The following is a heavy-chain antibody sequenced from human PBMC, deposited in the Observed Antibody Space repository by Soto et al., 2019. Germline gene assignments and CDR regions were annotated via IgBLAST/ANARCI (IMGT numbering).Heavy chain of an antibody. CDR2: ISYDGSKK. Sequence: QVQLVESGGGVVQPGRSLRLSCAASGFTFSSYGMHWVRQAPGKGLEWVAVISYDGSKKYYADSVKGRFTISRDNSKNTLYLQMNSLRAEDTAVYYCAKDRDYYDSSGYYCSYWGQGTLVTVSS. CDR1: GFTFSSYG. D-gene: IGHD3-22*01. V-gene: IGHV3-30*18. J-gene: IGHJ4*02. CDR3: AKDRDYYDSSGYYCSY.